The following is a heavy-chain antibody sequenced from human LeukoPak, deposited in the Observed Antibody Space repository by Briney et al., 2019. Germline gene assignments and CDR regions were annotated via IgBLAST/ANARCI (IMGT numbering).Heavy chain of an antibody. CDR3: ARGGRVISGYSDAFDI. CDR2: IYYSGST. Sequence: PSETLSLTCTVSGGSISSYYWSWIRQPPGKGLEWIGYIYYSGSTNYNPSLKSRVTISVDTSKNQFSLKLSSVTAADTAVYYCARGGRVISGYSDAFDIWGQGTMVTVSS. J-gene: IGHJ3*02. D-gene: IGHD3-22*01. V-gene: IGHV4-59*08. CDR1: GGSISSYY.